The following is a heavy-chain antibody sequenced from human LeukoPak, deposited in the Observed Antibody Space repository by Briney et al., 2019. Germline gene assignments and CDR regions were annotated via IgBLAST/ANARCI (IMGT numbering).Heavy chain of an antibody. CDR2: IYYTGGN. CDR1: GVPIGSDD. J-gene: IGHJ6*01. V-gene: IGHV4-59*01. D-gene: IGHD3-9*01. CDR3: ARTYYGIAAYYYGRDV. Sequence: KPSETLSLTCTVSGVPIGSDDWTWIRQPPGKGLEYIGYIYYTGGNNYNPSLKSRLTITGDNSKNHFSLQLSSVTAADTAVYYCARTYYGIAAYYYGRDVWGQGTTVTVSS.